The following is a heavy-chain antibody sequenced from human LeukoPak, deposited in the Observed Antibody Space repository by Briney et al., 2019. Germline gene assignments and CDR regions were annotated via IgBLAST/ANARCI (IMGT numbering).Heavy chain of an antibody. CDR3: GKEPDAYCGGDCYSYFDY. J-gene: IGHJ4*02. CDR2: IWYDGSNK. CDR1: GFTFSSYG. D-gene: IGHD2-21*02. V-gene: IGHV3-33*06. Sequence: QSGGSLRLSCAASGFTFSSYGMHWVRQAPGKGLEWVAVIWYDGSNKYYADSVKGRFTISRDNSKNTLYLQMNSLRAEDTAVYYCGKEPDAYCGGDCYSYFDYWGQGTLVTVSS.